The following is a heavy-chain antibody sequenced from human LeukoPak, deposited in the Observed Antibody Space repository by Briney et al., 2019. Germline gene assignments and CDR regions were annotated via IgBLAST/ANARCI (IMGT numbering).Heavy chain of an antibody. CDR3: AKDDRSYSSSWFDY. CDR1: GFTFSNYV. CDR2: ISGSGGST. J-gene: IGHJ4*02. Sequence: GGTLRLACAASGFTFSNYVMSWVRQAPGKGLKWVSTISGSGGSTYYADSVMGRFTISRDNSKNTLYLQMNSLRAEDTAVYYCAKDDRSYSSSWFDYWGQGTLVTVSS. V-gene: IGHV3-23*01. D-gene: IGHD6-13*01.